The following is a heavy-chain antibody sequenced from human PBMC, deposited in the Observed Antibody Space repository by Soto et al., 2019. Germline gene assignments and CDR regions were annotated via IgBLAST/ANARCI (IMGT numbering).Heavy chain of an antibody. CDR2: INPSGGST. D-gene: IGHD6-19*01. CDR1: GYTFTSYY. V-gene: IGHV1-46*01. J-gene: IGHJ4*02. CDR3: ARVREAVAASADFDY. Sequence: QVQLVQSGAEVKKPGASVKVSCKASGYTFTSYYMHWVRQAPGQGLEWMGIINPSGGSTSYAQKFQGRVTMTRDTSTSTVYVELSSLRSEDTAVYYCARVREAVAASADFDYWGQGTLVTVSS.